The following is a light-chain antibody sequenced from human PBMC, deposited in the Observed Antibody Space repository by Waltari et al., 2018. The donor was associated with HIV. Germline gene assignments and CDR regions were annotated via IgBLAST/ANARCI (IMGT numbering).Light chain of an antibody. V-gene: IGLV2-14*01. CDR1: NSDLGDYNY. CDR3: SSYTSTITVV. Sequence: QSALTQPASVSGSPGQSVTIPRPGTNSDLGDYNYVSWYQQHPGKAPKLIIFAVSNRPSGVSKRFSGSKSGNTASLTISGLQAEDEADYYCSSYTSTITVVFGGGTKVTVL. CDR2: AVS. J-gene: IGLJ2*01.